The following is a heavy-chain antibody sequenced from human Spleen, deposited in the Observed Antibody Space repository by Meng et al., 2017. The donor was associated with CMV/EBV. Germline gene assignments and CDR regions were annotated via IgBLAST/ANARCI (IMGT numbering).Heavy chain of an antibody. CDR3: ARDFYQYDSSGYYEDNFDI. D-gene: IGHD3-22*01. J-gene: IGHJ3*02. V-gene: IGHV1-18*04. CDR1: GYTFTSYG. Sequence: ASVKVSCKASGYTFTSYGITWVRQAPGQGLEWMGWISAYNGNTNYAQNLQGRLTMTTDTSTSTAYMELRSLRSEDTAVYYCARDFYQYDSSGYYEDNFDIWGKGTMVTVSS. CDR2: ISAYNGNT.